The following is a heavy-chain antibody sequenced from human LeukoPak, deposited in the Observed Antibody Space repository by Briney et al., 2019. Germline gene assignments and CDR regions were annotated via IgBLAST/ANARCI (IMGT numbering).Heavy chain of an antibody. D-gene: IGHD3-10*01. CDR3: AGEVRYYYGSGVDY. Sequence: PSETLSLTCTVSGGSISSYYWSWIRQPPGKGLEWIGYIYYSGSTNYNPSLKSRVTISVDTSKNQFSLKLSSVTAADTAVYYCAGEVRYYYGSGVDYWGQGTLVTVSS. CDR2: IYYSGST. V-gene: IGHV4-59*01. CDR1: GGSISSYY. J-gene: IGHJ4*02.